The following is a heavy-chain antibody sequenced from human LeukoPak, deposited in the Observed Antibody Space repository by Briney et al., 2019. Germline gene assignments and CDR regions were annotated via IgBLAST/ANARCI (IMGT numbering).Heavy chain of an antibody. CDR3: ARDPLGRHAFDI. J-gene: IGHJ3*02. CDR2: ISGSSSFT. D-gene: IGHD1-26*01. CDR1: GFTFSDYY. V-gene: IGHV3-11*05. Sequence: PGGSLRLSCAASGFTFSDYYMSWIRQAPGKGLEWVSYISGSSSFTKYADSVKGRFTISRDNAKNSLYLQMSSLRAEDTAVYYCARDPLGRHAFDIWGQGTMVTVSS.